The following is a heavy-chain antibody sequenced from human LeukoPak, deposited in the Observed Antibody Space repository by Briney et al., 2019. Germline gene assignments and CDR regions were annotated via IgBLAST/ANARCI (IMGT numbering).Heavy chain of an antibody. D-gene: IGHD4-23*01. J-gene: IGHJ4*02. Sequence: GGSLRLSCAASGFTFSSYSMNWDRQAPGKGLKWVSYISSSSSTIYYADSVKGRFTISRDNAKNSLHLQMNSLRAEDTAVYYCARGTVGNYWGQGTLVTVSS. CDR3: ARGTVGNY. V-gene: IGHV3-48*01. CDR2: ISSSSSTI. CDR1: GFTFSSYS.